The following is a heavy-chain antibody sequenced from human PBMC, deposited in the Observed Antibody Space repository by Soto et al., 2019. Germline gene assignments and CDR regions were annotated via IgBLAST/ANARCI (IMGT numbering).Heavy chain of an antibody. CDR3: ARGPGLRLGELSRFDY. V-gene: IGHV4-30-4*01. Sequence: SETLSLTCTFSGGSISSGDYYWSWIRQPPGKGLEWIGYIYYSESTYYNPSLKSRVTISVDTSKNQFSLKLSSVTAADTAVYYCARGPGLRLGELSRFDYWGQGTLVT. CDR2: IYYSEST. D-gene: IGHD3-16*02. CDR1: GGSISSGDYY. J-gene: IGHJ4*02.